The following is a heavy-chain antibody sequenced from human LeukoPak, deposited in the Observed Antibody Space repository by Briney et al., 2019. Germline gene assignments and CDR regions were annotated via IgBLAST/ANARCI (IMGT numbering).Heavy chain of an antibody. J-gene: IGHJ4*02. D-gene: IGHD2-2*01. V-gene: IGHV1-18*01. CDR3: ARDPYQLLSTGYYFDY. Sequence: ASVKVSCKASGYTFTSYGISWVRQAPGQGLEWMGWFSAYNSDTNYAQKFQGRVTMTTDTSTSTAYMELRSLRSDDTAVYYCARDPYQLLSTGYYFDYWGQGTLVTVSS. CDR2: FSAYNSDT. CDR1: GYTFTSYG.